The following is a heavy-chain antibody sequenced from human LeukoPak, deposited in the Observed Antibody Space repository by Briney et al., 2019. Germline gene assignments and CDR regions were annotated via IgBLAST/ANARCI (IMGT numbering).Heavy chain of an antibody. D-gene: IGHD6-19*01. CDR2: ISGGGRTI. V-gene: IGHV3-11*04. J-gene: IGHJ3*02. CDR1: GFTFSDYY. Sequence: GGSLRLSCAASGFTFSDYYMSWIRQAPGKGLEWISYISGGGRTIYYADSVKGRFTISRDNAKNSLYLQMNSLRAEDTAVYYCARDRWLGAFDIWGQGTMVTVSS. CDR3: ARDRWLGAFDI.